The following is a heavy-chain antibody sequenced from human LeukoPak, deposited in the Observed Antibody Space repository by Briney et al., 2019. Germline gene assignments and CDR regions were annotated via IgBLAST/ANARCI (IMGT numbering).Heavy chain of an antibody. V-gene: IGHV4-59*01. CDR3: ARAQDDYGDYGFFGESGPAGSWFDP. CDR1: GGSISNYY. CDR2: IYYSGST. D-gene: IGHD4-17*01. Sequence: SETLSLTCTVSGGSISNYYWSWIRQPPGKGLEWIGYIYYSGSTNYNPSLKSRVTISVDTSKNQFSLKLSSVTAADTAVYYCARAQDDYGDYGFFGESGPAGSWFDPWGQGTLVTVSS. J-gene: IGHJ5*02.